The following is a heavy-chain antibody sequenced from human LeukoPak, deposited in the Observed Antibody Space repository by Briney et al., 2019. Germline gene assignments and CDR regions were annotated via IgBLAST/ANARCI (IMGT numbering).Heavy chain of an antibody. Sequence: GASVKVSCKTSNYTFIRYGITWVRQAPGQGLEWLAWISPYNGNTKYAQKFQGSVTMTTDTSTSTAYMELSSLRSEDTAVYYCAALTSSYSSGYSHGDFDYWGQGTLVTVSS. V-gene: IGHV1-18*01. D-gene: IGHD3-22*01. CDR2: ISPYNGNT. CDR3: AALTSSYSSGYSHGDFDY. CDR1: NYTFIRYG. J-gene: IGHJ4*02.